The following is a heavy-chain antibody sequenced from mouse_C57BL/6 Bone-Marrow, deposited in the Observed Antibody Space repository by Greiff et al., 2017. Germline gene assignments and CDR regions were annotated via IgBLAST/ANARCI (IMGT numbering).Heavy chain of an antibody. J-gene: IGHJ3*01. CDR1: GYTFTSYT. V-gene: IGHV1-4*01. CDR3: ARWQFAY. CDR2: INPSSGYT. Sequence: VKLVESGAELARPGASVKMSCKASGYTFTSYTMHWVKQRPGQGLEWIGYINPSSGYTKYNQKFKDKATLTADKSSSTAYMQLSSLTSEDSAVYYCARWQFAYWGQGTLVTVSA.